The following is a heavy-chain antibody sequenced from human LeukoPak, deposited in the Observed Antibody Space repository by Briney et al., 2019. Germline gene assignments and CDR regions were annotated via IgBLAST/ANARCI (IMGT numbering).Heavy chain of an antibody. CDR1: GGSISTSSYY. Sequence: SETLSLTCTVSGGSISTSSYYWGWIRQPPGKGLEWIGSIYYSGSTYYNPSLKSRVTISVDTSKNQFSLKLSSVTAADTAVYYCARDLSGQYLDYWGQGTLVTVSS. V-gene: IGHV4-39*07. CDR3: ARDLSGQYLDY. CDR2: IYYSGST. J-gene: IGHJ4*02.